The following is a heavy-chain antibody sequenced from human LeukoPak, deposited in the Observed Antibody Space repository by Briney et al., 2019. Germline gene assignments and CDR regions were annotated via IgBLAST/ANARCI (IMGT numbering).Heavy chain of an antibody. CDR1: GFTFSSYS. D-gene: IGHD3-3*01. Sequence: GGSLRLSCATSGFTFSSYSMNWVRQAPGKGLEWVSSISSSSSYIYYADLVKGRFTISRDNSKNTLYLQMNSLRAEDTALYYCAKEEVDGGLVDWGQGTLVTGSS. CDR3: AKEEVDGGLVD. V-gene: IGHV3-21*06. CDR2: ISSSSSYI. J-gene: IGHJ4*02.